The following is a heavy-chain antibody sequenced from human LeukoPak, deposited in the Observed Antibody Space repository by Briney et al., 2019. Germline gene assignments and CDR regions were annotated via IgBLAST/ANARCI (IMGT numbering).Heavy chain of an antibody. J-gene: IGHJ4*02. D-gene: IGHD2-2*01. CDR3: AREDCSSTSCYLEFFDY. CDR1: GGSFSGYY. V-gene: IGHV4-34*01. CDR2: INHSGST. Sequence: SETLSLTCDVYGGSFSGYYWSWIRQPPGKGLEWIGEINHSGSTNYNPSLKSRVTISVDTSKNQFSLKLSSVTAADTAVYYCAREDCSSTSCYLEFFDYWGQGTLVTVSS.